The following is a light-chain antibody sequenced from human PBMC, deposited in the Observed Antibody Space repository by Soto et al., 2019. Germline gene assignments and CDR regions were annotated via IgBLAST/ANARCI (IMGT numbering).Light chain of an antibody. Sequence: EIVLTQSPATLSLSPGERATLSCRASQSVSSYLAWYQQKPGQAPRLLIYDASNRATGIPTRFSGSGSGTDFTPTISSLEPEDFAVYYCQQRSNWALTFGGGTKVEIK. CDR2: DAS. CDR1: QSVSSY. V-gene: IGKV3-11*01. CDR3: QQRSNWALT. J-gene: IGKJ4*01.